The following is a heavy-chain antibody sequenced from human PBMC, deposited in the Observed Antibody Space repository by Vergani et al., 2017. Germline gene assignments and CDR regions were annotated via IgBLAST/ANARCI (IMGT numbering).Heavy chain of an antibody. CDR3: ARDRVDIVATTTYYNYYSGMDV. CDR2: IYSGGST. V-gene: IGHV3-53*04. D-gene: IGHD5-12*01. CDR1: GFTVSSTY. J-gene: IGHJ6*02. Sequence: EVQLVESGGGLVQPGGSLRLSCAASGFTVSSTYMSWVRQAPGKRLEWVSVIYSGGSTYYADSVKGRFTISRHNSKNTLYLQMNSLRAEDTAVYYCARDRVDIVATTTYYNYYSGMDVWGQGTTVTVSS.